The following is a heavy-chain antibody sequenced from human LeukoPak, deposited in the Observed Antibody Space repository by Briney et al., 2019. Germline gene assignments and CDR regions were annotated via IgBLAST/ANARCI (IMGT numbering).Heavy chain of an antibody. CDR1: GFTFSSYA. CDR3: AKDRYDFWGGREFDY. CDR2: ISGSGGST. D-gene: IGHD3-3*01. V-gene: IGHV3-23*01. Sequence: GGSLGLSCAASGFTFSSYAMSWVRQAPGKGLEWVSAISGSGGSTYYADSVKGRFTISRDNSKNTLYLQMNSLRAEDTAVYYCAKDRYDFWGGREFDYWGQGTLVTVSS. J-gene: IGHJ4*02.